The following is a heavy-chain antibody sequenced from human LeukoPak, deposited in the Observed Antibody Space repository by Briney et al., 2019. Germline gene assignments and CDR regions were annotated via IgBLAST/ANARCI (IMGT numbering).Heavy chain of an antibody. Sequence: SETLSLTRTVSGTSVNGGNFYRTWIRQTPGKGLECIGYIFDSGIPHYNSSLKSRVTISIDTSNNQFSLKLTSVTPADTALYYCARGAGSYYFAFWREGTRVIVPS. D-gene: IGHD1-26*01. CDR2: IFDSGIP. CDR1: GTSVNGGNFY. CDR3: ARGAGSYYFAF. J-gene: IGHJ4*02. V-gene: IGHV4-61*01.